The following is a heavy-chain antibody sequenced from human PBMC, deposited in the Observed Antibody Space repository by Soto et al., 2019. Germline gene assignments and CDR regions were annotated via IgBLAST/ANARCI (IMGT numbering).Heavy chain of an antibody. J-gene: IGHJ6*02. V-gene: IGHV1-2*02. CDR3: ATLGGVAARPYYYGMDV. CDR2: INPNSGGT. Sequence: ASVKVSCKASGYTFTGYYMHWVRQAPGQGLEWMGWINPNSGGTNYAQKFQGRVTMTRDTSISTAYMELSRLRSDDTAVYYCATLGGVAARPYYYGMDVWGQGTTVTVSS. D-gene: IGHD6-6*01. CDR1: GYTFTGYY.